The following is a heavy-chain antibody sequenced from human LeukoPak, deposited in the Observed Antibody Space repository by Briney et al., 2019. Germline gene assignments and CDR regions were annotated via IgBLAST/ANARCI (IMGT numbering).Heavy chain of an antibody. CDR3: AKVMGDYYYGSGSYYSEPFFDY. Sequence: PGGSLRLSCAASGFTFSRSWMTWARQAPGKGLEWVANINENGSEKKYVDSVKGRFTISRDNTKNTLYLQMNSLRAEDTAVYYCAKVMGDYYYGSGSYYSEPFFDYWGQGTLVTVSS. CDR2: INENGSEK. J-gene: IGHJ4*02. V-gene: IGHV3-7*01. D-gene: IGHD3-10*01. CDR1: GFTFSRSW.